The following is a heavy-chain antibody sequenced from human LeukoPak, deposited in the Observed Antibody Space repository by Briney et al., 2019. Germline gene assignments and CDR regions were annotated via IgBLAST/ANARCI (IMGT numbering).Heavy chain of an antibody. CDR3: ARVGQLLSPRDAHYGMDV. Sequence: PGGSLRLSCAASGFTFSSYWMSWVRQAPGKGLEWVANIKQDGSEKYYVDSVKGRFTISRDNAKNSLYLQMNSLRAEDTAVHYCARVGQLLSPRDAHYGMDVWGQGTTVTVSS. CDR2: IKQDGSEK. D-gene: IGHD2-2*01. V-gene: IGHV3-7*03. J-gene: IGHJ6*02. CDR1: GFTFSSYW.